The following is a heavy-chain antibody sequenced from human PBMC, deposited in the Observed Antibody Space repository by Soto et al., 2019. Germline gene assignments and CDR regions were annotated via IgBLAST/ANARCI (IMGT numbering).Heavy chain of an antibody. Sequence: QVQLVQSGAEVKKPGSSVKVSCKASGGTFSSYAISWVRQAPGQGLEWMGGIIPIFGTANYGQKFQGRVTITADESTSTAYMELSSLRSEDTAVYYCARVGRKIDCSGGSCYSPFDYWGQGTLVTVSS. CDR2: IIPIFGTA. J-gene: IGHJ4*02. V-gene: IGHV1-69*01. CDR3: ARVGRKIDCSGGSCYSPFDY. D-gene: IGHD2-15*01. CDR1: GGTFSSYA.